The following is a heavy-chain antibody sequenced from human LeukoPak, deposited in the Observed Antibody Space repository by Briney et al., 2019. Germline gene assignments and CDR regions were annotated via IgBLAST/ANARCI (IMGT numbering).Heavy chain of an antibody. Sequence: ASVKVSYKASGYTFSGYGVSWVRQAPGQGLEWMGWISAYNGNSNYAQKLQGRVTMTTDTSTSTAYVELRSLRSDDTAVYYCARRVVAPSQLDDYWGQGTLVTVSS. CDR1: GYTFSGYG. D-gene: IGHD3-22*01. V-gene: IGHV1-18*01. J-gene: IGHJ4*02. CDR2: ISAYNGNS. CDR3: ARRVVAPSQLDDY.